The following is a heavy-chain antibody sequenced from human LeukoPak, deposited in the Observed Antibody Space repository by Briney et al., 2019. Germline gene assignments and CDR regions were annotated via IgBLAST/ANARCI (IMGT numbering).Heavy chain of an antibody. Sequence: SETLSLTCAVYGGSFSGYYWSWIRQPPGKGLEWIGEINHSGSTNYNPSLKSRVTISVDTSKNQFSLKLSSVAAADTAVYYCARGRYSSSWFPFDYWGQGTLVTVSS. CDR3: ARGRYSSSWFPFDY. CDR2: INHSGST. CDR1: GGSFSGYY. D-gene: IGHD6-13*01. V-gene: IGHV4-34*01. J-gene: IGHJ4*02.